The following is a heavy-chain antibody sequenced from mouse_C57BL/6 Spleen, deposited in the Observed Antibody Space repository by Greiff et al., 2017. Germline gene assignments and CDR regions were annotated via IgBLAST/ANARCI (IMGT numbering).Heavy chain of an antibody. D-gene: IGHD1-1*01. CDR2: IHPNSGST. J-gene: IGHJ1*03. Sequence: QVQLKQPGAELVKPGASVKLSCKASGYTFTSYWMHWVKQRPGQGLEWIGMIHPNSGSTNYNEKFKSKATLTVDKSSSTAYMQLSSLTSEDSAVYYCARSGCSYWYFDVWGTGTTVTVSS. CDR1: GYTFTSYW. V-gene: IGHV1-64*01. CDR3: ARSGCSYWYFDV.